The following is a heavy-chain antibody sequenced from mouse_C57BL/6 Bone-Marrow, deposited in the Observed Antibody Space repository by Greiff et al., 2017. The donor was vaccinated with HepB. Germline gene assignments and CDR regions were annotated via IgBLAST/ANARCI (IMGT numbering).Heavy chain of an antibody. J-gene: IGHJ3*01. V-gene: IGHV1-69*01. CDR2: IDPSDSYT. CDR1: GYTFTSYW. Sequence: QVQLQQPGAELVMPGASVKLSCKASGYTFTSYWMHWVKQRPGQGLEWIGEIDPSDSYTNYNQKFKGKSTLTVDKSSSTAYMQLSSLTSEDSAVYYCARSDYDYDGGGFAYWGQGTLVTVSA. CDR3: ARSDYDYDGGGFAY. D-gene: IGHD2-4*01.